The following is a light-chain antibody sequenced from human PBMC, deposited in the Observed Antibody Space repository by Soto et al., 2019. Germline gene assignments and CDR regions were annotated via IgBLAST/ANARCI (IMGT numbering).Light chain of an antibody. J-gene: IGKJ1*01. CDR1: QSVSGN. CDR2: GAS. Sequence: EIVMTQSPATLSVSPGERATLSCRASQSVSGNLAWYQQKPGQAPRLLIYGASTRATGIPARFSGSGSGTEFTLTISRLQSEDFAVYYCKQYNNWPPAFGQGTKVEIK. V-gene: IGKV3-15*01. CDR3: KQYNNWPPA.